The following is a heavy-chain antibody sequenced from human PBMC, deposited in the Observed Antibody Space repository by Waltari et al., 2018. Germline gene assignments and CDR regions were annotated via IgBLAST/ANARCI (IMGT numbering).Heavy chain of an antibody. Sequence: QVQLVQSGAEVKKPGASVKVSCKASGYTFTGYYMHWVRQAPGQGLEWMGWINPNSGGTNYAQKSQGRVTMTRDTSISTAYMELSRLRSDDTAVYYCARGARLGELSLNWFDPWGQGTLVTVSS. CDR3: ARGARLGELSLNWFDP. D-gene: IGHD3-16*02. CDR1: GYTFTGYY. J-gene: IGHJ5*02. V-gene: IGHV1-2*02. CDR2: INPNSGGT.